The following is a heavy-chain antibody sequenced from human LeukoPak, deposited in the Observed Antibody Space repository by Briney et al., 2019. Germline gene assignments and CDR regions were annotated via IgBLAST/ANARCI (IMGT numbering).Heavy chain of an antibody. CDR3: AKEGLYYYDSSGYSADFDY. V-gene: IGHV3-23*01. CDR2: ISGSGGST. CDR1: GFTFSSYA. J-gene: IGHJ4*02. D-gene: IGHD3-22*01. Sequence: GGSLGLSCAASGFTFSSYAMSWVRQAPGKGLEWVSAISGSGGSTYYADSVKGRFTISRDNSKNTLYLQMNSLRAEDTAVYYCAKEGLYYYDSSGYSADFDYWGQGTLVTVSS.